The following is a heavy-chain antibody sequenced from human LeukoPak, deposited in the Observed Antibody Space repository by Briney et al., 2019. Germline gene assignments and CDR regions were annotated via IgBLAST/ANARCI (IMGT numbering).Heavy chain of an antibody. J-gene: IGHJ4*02. CDR1: GFTFSSYW. CDR2: IKQDGSEK. V-gene: IGHV3-7*01. D-gene: IGHD6-19*01. CDR3: ARAGSSGWRRHDY. Sequence: GGSLRLSCAASGFTFSSYWMSWVRQAPGKGLEWVANIKQDGSEKYYVDSVKGRFTISRDNAKNSLYLQMNSLRAEDTAVYYCARAGSSGWRRHDYWGQGTLVTVSS.